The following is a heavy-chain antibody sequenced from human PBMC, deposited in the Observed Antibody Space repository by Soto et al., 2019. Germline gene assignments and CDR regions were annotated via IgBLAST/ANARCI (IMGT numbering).Heavy chain of an antibody. CDR3: VSEGSGWYRYFDY. Sequence: ASVKVSCKASGYTFTSYYMHWVRQAPGQGLEWMGIINPSGGSTSYAQKFQGRVTMTRDTSTSTVYMELNSLRSEDTAVYYCVSEGSGWYRYFDYWGQGTLVTVSS. CDR2: INPSGGST. V-gene: IGHV1-46*01. D-gene: IGHD6-19*01. CDR1: GYTFTSYY. J-gene: IGHJ4*02.